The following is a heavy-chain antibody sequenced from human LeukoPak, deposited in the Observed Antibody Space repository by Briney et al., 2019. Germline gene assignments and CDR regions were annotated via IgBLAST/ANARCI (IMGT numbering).Heavy chain of an antibody. Sequence: ASVKVSCKASGYTFTTYGLSWVRQAPGQGLEWMGWISAYNGNTNYAQKLQGRVTMTTDTSTSTAYMELRSLRSDDTAVYYCARDIFPIVVVVAATPWFDPWGQGTLVTVSS. J-gene: IGHJ5*02. CDR1: GYTFTTYG. CDR3: ARDIFPIVVVVAATPWFDP. D-gene: IGHD2-15*01. CDR2: ISAYNGNT. V-gene: IGHV1-18*01.